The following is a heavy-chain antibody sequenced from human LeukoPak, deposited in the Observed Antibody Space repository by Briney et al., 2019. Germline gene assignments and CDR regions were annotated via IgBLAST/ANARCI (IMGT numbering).Heavy chain of an antibody. CDR2: INPNSGDT. Sequence: ASVKVSCKASGYTFTGYYLHWVRQAPGQGLEWMGWINPNSGDTNYAQKFQGRVTMTRDTSISTAYMELSRLRSDDTAVYFCARVYSSSLDYWGQGTLVTVSS. CDR3: ARVYSSSLDY. J-gene: IGHJ4*02. V-gene: IGHV1-2*02. D-gene: IGHD6-6*01. CDR1: GYTFTGYY.